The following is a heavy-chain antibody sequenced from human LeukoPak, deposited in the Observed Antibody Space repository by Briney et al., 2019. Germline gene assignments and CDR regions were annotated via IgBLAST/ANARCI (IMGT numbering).Heavy chain of an antibody. Sequence: SETLSLTCSVSGGSISRSSYYWGWTRQPPGKGLEWIGSIYYSGCTYYNPSLKSRVTISVDTSRNQFSLKLGSVTAADTAVYYCARHGSIATGAFTYWGQGTLVTVSS. CDR1: GGSISRSSYY. V-gene: IGHV4-39*01. J-gene: IGHJ4*02. D-gene: IGHD6-13*01. CDR3: ARHGSIATGAFTY. CDR2: IYYSGCT.